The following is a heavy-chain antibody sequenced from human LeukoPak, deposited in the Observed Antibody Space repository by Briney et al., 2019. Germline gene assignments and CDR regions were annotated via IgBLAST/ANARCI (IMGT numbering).Heavy chain of an antibody. CDR3: ARVTIFGVVDDYYYGMDV. D-gene: IGHD3-3*01. CDR2: IYYSGST. CDR1: GGSIRSYY. V-gene: IGHV4-59*01. J-gene: IGHJ6*02. Sequence: SETLSLTCTVSGGSIRSYYWSWIRQPPGKGLEWIGYIYYSGSTNYNPSLKSRVTISVDTSKNQFSLKLSSVTAADTAVYYCARVTIFGVVDDYYYGMDVWGQGTTVTVSS.